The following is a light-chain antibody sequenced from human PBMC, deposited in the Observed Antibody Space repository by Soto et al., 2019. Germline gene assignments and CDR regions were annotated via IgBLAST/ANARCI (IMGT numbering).Light chain of an antibody. CDR2: DVS. CDR1: SSDVGGYNY. J-gene: IGLJ3*02. CDR3: CSYAGSYTV. V-gene: IGLV2-11*01. Sequence: QAVVTQPRSVSGPPGQSVTISCTGTSSDVGGYNYVSWYQQHPGKAPKLMIYDVSKRPSGVPDRFSGSKSGNTASLTISGLQAEDEADYYCCSYAGSYTVFGGGTKLTVL.